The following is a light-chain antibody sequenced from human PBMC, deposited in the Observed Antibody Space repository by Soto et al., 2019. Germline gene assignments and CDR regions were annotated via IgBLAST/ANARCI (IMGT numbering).Light chain of an antibody. V-gene: IGLV2-23*02. J-gene: IGLJ2*01. CDR2: EVS. CDR3: CSYAGSSTV. CDR1: SSDVGSYNL. Sequence: QSAPTQPASVSGSPGQSITISCTGTSSDVGSYNLVSWYQQHPGKAPKLMIYEVSKRPSGVSNRFSASKSGNTASLTISGLQAEDEADYYCCSYAGSSTVFGGGTKLTVL.